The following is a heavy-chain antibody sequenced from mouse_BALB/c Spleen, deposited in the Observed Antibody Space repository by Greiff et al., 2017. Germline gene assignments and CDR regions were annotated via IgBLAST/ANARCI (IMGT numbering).Heavy chain of an antibody. CDR1: GFTFSSFG. CDR3: ARAVRQGYFDV. D-gene: IGHD2-14*01. V-gene: IGHV5-17*02. Sequence: EVQGVESGGGLVQPGGSRKLSCAASGFTFSSFGMHWVRQAPEKGLEWVAYISSGSSTIYYADTVKGRFTISRDNPKNTLFLQMTSLRSEDTAMYYCARAVRQGYFDVWGAGTTVTVSS. J-gene: IGHJ1*01. CDR2: ISSGSSTI.